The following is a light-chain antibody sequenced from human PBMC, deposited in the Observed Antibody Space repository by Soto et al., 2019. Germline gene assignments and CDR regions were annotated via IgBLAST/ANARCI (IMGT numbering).Light chain of an antibody. CDR2: NNN. V-gene: IGLV1-44*01. CDR1: SSNIGGNI. CDR3: AVWDDSLNGVL. J-gene: IGLJ3*02. Sequence: QSVLTQPPSTSGTPGQRVTISCSGSSSNIGGNIVNWYQQIPGTAPKLLIYNNNGRPSGVPDRFSGSKSGTSASLAISGLQSEDEADYYCAVWDDSLNGVLFGGGTKLTVL.